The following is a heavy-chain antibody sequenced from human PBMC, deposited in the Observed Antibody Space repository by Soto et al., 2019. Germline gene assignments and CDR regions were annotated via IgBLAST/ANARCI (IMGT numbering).Heavy chain of an antibody. CDR3: AKDHLTGYSLDY. CDR2: ISYDGSNK. J-gene: IGHJ4*02. Sequence: PGGSLRLSCAASGFTFSSYGMHWVRQAPGKGLEWVAVISYDGSNKYYADSVKGRFTISRDNSKNTLYLQMNSLRAEDTAVYYCAKDHLTGYSLDYWGQGTLVTVSS. CDR1: GFTFSSYG. V-gene: IGHV3-30*18. D-gene: IGHD3-9*01.